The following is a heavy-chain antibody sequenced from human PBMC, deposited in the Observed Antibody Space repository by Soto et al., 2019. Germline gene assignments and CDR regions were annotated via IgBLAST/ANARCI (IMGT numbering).Heavy chain of an antibody. V-gene: IGHV1-18*01. D-gene: IGHD3-10*01. CDR1: GYTFTSYG. Sequence: ASVKVSCKASGYTFTSYGISWVRQAPGQGLEWMGWISAYNGNTNYAQKLQGRVTMTTDTSTSTAYMELRSLRSDDTAVYYCARDRRDNFITMVRGVIISLGLDSDYWGQ. J-gene: IGHJ4*01. CDR2: ISAYNGNT. CDR3: ARDRRDNFITMVRGVIISLGLDSDY.